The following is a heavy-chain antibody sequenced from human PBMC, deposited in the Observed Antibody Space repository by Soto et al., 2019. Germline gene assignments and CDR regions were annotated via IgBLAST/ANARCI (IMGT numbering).Heavy chain of an antibody. CDR3: ARLPPNYGGNDY. Sequence: GASVKVSCKASGYTFTSYDINWVRQATGQGLEWMGWMNPNSGNTGYAQKFQGRVTMTRNTSISTAYMELSSLRSEDTAVYYCARLPPNYGGNDYWGQGTLVTVSS. CDR1: GYTFTSYD. J-gene: IGHJ4*02. CDR2: MNPNSGNT. D-gene: IGHD2-15*01. V-gene: IGHV1-8*01.